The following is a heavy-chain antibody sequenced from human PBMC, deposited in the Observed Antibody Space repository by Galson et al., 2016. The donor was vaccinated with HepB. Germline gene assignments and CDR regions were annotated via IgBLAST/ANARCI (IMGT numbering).Heavy chain of an antibody. CDR3: ASQEDDYGDYYYYGMDV. V-gene: IGHV4-34*01. CDR2: INHSRST. D-gene: IGHD4-17*01. CDR1: GFTFSSYA. Sequence: LRLSCAASGFTFSSYAMTWVRQPPGKGLEWIGEINHSRSTNYNPSLKSRVIISVDMSKNQFSLKLSSVTAADTAVYYCASQEDDYGDYYYYGMDVWGQGTTVTVSS. J-gene: IGHJ6*02.